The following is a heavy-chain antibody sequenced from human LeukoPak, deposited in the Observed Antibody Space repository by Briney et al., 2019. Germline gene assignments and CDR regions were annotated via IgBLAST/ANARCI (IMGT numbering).Heavy chain of an antibody. CDR1: GGSFSGYY. V-gene: IGHV4-34*01. CDR3: ARHQFDSTAYVDY. Sequence: SETLSLTCAVYGGSFSGYYWSWIRQPPRKGLEWIGEISHSGSTNYNPSLKSRVTISVDTSKNQFSLKLSSVTAADTAVYYCARHQFDSTAYVDYWGQGTLVTVSS. J-gene: IGHJ4*02. CDR2: ISHSGST. D-gene: IGHD3-22*01.